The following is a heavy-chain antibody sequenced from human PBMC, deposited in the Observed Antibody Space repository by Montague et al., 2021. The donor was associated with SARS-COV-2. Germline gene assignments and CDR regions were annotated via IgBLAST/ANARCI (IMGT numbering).Heavy chain of an antibody. D-gene: IGHD3-22*01. V-gene: IGHV3-7*01. Sequence: SLRLSCAASGFTFSSYWMSWVRQAPVKGLEWVANIKQDGSEKYYXDSVKGRFTISRDNAKNSLYLQMNSLRAEDTAVYYCARDSFFVGDSSADYYYGMDVWGQGTTVTVSS. CDR1: GFTFSSYW. CDR2: IKQDGSEK. CDR3: ARDSFFVGDSSADYYYGMDV. J-gene: IGHJ6*02.